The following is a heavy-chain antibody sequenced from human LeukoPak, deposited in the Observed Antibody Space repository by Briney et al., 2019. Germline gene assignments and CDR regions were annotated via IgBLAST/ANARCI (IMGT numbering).Heavy chain of an antibody. J-gene: IGHJ4*02. Sequence: YPSETLSLTCTISSGSIDNFYWSWIRQPAGKGLEWIGQIYFSGNTKYNPSLKSRVTISVDRSENQFSLKLSSVTAADAAVYFCARHLWSAYHKFDYWGQGTLVTVSS. CDR3: ARHLWSAYHKFDY. CDR1: SGSIDNFY. V-gene: IGHV4-59*01. D-gene: IGHD3-3*01. CDR2: IYFSGNT.